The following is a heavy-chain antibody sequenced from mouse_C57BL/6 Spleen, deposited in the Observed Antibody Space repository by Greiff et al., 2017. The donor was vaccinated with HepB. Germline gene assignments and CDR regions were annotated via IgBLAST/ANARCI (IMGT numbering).Heavy chain of an antibody. V-gene: IGHV1-82*01. CDR3: ARGGRTGMDY. J-gene: IGHJ4*01. Sequence: VQLQQSGPELVKPGASVKISCKASGYAFSSSWMNWVKQRPGKGLEWIGRIYPGDGDTNYNGKFKGKATLTADKSSSTAYMQLSSLTSEDSAVYFCARGGRTGMDYWGQGTSVTVSS. CDR2: IYPGDGDT. CDR1: GYAFSSSW.